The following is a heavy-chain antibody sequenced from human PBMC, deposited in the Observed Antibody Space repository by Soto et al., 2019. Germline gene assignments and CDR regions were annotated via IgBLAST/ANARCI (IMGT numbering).Heavy chain of an antibody. CDR1: EFTFSNAW. CDR2: IKSKTDGGTT. CDR3: TTGSTIFGVVINFFDY. J-gene: IGHJ4*02. D-gene: IGHD3-3*01. Sequence: GGSLRLSCAASEFTFSNAWMSWVRQAPGKGLEWVGRIKSKTDGGTTDYAAPVKGRFTISRDDSKNTLYLQMNSLKTEDTAVYYCTTGSTIFGVVINFFDYWGQGTLVTVSS. V-gene: IGHV3-15*01.